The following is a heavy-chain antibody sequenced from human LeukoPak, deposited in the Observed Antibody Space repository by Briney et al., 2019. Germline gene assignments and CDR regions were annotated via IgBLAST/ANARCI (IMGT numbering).Heavy chain of an antibody. CDR1: GGSISSSANF. CDR3: ARHEEEDGYNAKTFDY. V-gene: IGHV4-39*01. D-gene: IGHD5-24*01. CDR2: TYYSRNT. Sequence: PSETLSLTCTVSGGSISSSANFWGWVRQPPGRGLEWIASTYYSRNTYYNPSLKSRGTISVETSKNQFSLKQSSVAAADKAVYCCARHEEEDGYNAKTFDYWGQGTMVTVCS. J-gene: IGHJ4*02.